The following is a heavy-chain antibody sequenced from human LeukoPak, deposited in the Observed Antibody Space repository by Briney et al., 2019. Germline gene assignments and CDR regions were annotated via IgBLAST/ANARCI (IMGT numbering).Heavy chain of an antibody. D-gene: IGHD3-9*01. Sequence: SETLSLTCAVYGGSFSGYYWSWIRQPPGKGLEWIGEINHSGSTNYNPSLKSRVTISVDTSKNQFSLKLSSVTAADTAVYYCARGYFQYYDILTGVANWFDPWGQGTLVTVSS. CDR1: GGSFSGYY. CDR2: INHSGST. V-gene: IGHV4-34*01. CDR3: ARGYFQYYDILTGVANWFDP. J-gene: IGHJ5*02.